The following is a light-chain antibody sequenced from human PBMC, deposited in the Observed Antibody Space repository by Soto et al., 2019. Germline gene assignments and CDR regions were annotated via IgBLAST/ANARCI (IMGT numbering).Light chain of an antibody. V-gene: IGKV1-39*01. CDR2: AAS. CDR1: QSISSY. J-gene: IGKJ1*01. CDR3: QQTYSTPRT. Sequence: DIQMTQSPSSLSASVGDRVTITCRASQSISSYLNWYQQKPGKAPQLLIYAASTLQSGVPSRFSGSGSGTDFTLAISSLQPEDSATYFCQQTYSTPRTFGQGTKVDIK.